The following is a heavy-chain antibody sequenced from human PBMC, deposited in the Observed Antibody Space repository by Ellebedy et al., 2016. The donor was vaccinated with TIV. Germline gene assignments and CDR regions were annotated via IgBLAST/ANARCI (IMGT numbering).Heavy chain of an antibody. CDR3: ARDLSIAAAGTLAGDY. CDR1: GFTFSNHW. CDR2: INSDGSSS. J-gene: IGHJ4*02. D-gene: IGHD6-13*01. V-gene: IGHV3-74*01. Sequence: PGGSLRLSCAASGFTFSNHWIHWVRQVPGKGLEWVSRINSDGSSSVYAGSVKGRFTISRDNSNNTVYLQMNSLRAEDTAVYYCARDLSIAAAGTLAGDYWGQGTLVTVSS.